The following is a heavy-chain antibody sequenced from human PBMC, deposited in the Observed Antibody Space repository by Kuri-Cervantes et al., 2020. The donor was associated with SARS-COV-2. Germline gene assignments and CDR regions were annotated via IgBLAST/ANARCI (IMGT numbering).Heavy chain of an antibody. CDR1: GYTFTSYY. J-gene: IGHJ5*02. CDR3: ATAPMLLITFGGVIAPSRGNWFGP. D-gene: IGHD3-16*02. CDR2: INPSGGST. Sequence: ASVKVSCKASGYTFTSYYMHWVRQAPGQGLEWMGIINPSGGSTSYAQKFQGRVTMTEDTSTDTAYMELSSLRSEDTAVYYCATAPMLLITFGGVIAPSRGNWFGPCGQAILTVSS. V-gene: IGHV1-46*01.